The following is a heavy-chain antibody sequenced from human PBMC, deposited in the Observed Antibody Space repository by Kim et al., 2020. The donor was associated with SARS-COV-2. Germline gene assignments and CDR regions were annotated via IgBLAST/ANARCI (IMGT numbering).Heavy chain of an antibody. J-gene: IGHJ4*02. V-gene: IGHV4-39*01. Sequence: SETLSLTCTVSGGSISSSSYYWGWIRQPPGKGLEWIGSIYYSGSTYYNPSLKSRVTISVDTSKNQFSLKLSSVTAADTAVYYCATRYQLMRVYYFDYWGQGTLVTVSS. CDR1: GGSISSSSYY. CDR3: ATRYQLMRVYYFDY. D-gene: IGHD2-2*01. CDR2: IYYSGST.